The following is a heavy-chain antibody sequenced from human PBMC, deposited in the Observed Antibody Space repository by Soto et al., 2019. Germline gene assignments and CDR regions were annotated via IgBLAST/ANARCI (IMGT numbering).Heavy chain of an antibody. CDR3: ARGASIVVAGTSFDY. J-gene: IGHJ4*02. V-gene: IGHV3-30-3*01. D-gene: IGHD6-19*01. CDR1: GFTFSSHS. Sequence: QLHLVESGGGVVQPGRSLRLSCAASGFTFSSHSMHWVRQAPGKGLEWVAVISFDGGYKYYADSVKGRFTISRDNSKNTLYLQMNSLRAEDTAVYYCARGASIVVAGTSFDYWGQGTLVTVSS. CDR2: ISFDGGYK.